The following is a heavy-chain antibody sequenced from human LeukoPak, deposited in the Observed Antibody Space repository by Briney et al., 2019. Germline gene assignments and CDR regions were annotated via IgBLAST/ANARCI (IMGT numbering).Heavy chain of an antibody. CDR3: AASITMIVTTFDY. V-gene: IGHV3-66*02. CDR2: IYSGGST. CDR1: GFTVSSNY. Sequence: GSLRLSCAASGFTVSSNYMSWVRQAPGKGLEWVSVIYSGGSTYYADSVKGRFTISRDNSKNTLYLQMNSLRAEDTAVYYCAASITMIVTTFDYWGQGTLVTVSS. D-gene: IGHD3-22*01. J-gene: IGHJ4*02.